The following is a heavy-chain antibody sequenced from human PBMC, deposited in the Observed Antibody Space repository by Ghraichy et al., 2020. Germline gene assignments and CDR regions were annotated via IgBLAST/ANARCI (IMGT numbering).Heavy chain of an antibody. CDR3: ARDLRETLQYFDWGGFDP. V-gene: IGHV4-59*01. D-gene: IGHD3-9*01. J-gene: IGHJ5*02. Sequence: SETLSLTCTVSGGSISSYYWSWIRQPPGKGLEWIGYIYYSGSTNYNPSLKSRVTISVDTSKNQFSLKLSSVTAADTAVYYCARDLRETLQYFDWGGFDPWGQGTLVTVSS. CDR2: IYYSGST. CDR1: GGSISSYY.